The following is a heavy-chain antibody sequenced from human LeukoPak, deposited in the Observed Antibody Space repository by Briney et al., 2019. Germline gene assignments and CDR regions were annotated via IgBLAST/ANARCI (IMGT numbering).Heavy chain of an antibody. V-gene: IGHV1-46*01. D-gene: IGHD3-10*01. CDR3: ATGHSDACDV. CDR2: INAGGGST. J-gene: IGHJ3*01. CDR1: GYTFSNNY. Sequence: ASVKVSCKASGYTFSNNYIHWVRQAPGQGLEWMGIINAGGGSTTSPPKFHGRVTMTRDTSTSTVYMELSTLSSEDTAVYYCATGHSDACDVWGQGTLVTVSS.